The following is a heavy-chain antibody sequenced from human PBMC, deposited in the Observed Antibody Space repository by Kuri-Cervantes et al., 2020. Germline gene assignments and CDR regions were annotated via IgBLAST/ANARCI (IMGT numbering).Heavy chain of an antibody. CDR3: AGEGITLVRGVIVDAFDI. J-gene: IGHJ3*02. CDR1: GFTFSSYE. CDR2: ISSSGSTI. Sequence: GESLKISCAASGFTFSSYEMNWVRQAPGKGLEWVSYISSSGSTIYYADSVKGRFTISRDNSQNTLYLQMNNLRPEDTAVYYCAGEGITLVRGVIVDAFDIWGQGTMVTVSS. V-gene: IGHV3-48*03. D-gene: IGHD3-10*01.